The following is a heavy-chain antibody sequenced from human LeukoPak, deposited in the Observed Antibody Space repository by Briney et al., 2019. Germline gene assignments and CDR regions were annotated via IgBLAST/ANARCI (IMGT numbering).Heavy chain of an antibody. CDR1: GFTFSSYA. J-gene: IGHJ4*02. CDR2: ISYDGSNK. V-gene: IGHV3-30-3*01. D-gene: IGHD4-17*01. CDR3: ARGDGYGDYFPCDY. Sequence: PGGSLRLSCAASGFTFSSYAMHWVRQAPGKGLEWVAVISYDGSNKYYADSVKGRFTISRDNSKNTLYLQMNSLRAEDTAVYYCARGDGYGDYFPCDYWGQGTLVTVSS.